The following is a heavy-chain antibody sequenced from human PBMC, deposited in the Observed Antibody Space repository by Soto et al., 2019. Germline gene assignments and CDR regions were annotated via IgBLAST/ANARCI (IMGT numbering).Heavy chain of an antibody. D-gene: IGHD6-25*01. V-gene: IGHV3-74*01. CDR1: VFTVTSYW. J-gene: IGHJ4*02. CDR2: TSPAGSST. Sequence: DVQLVESGGGIVQPGGSLRLSCAASVFTVTSYWMHWVRQAPGKGLVWVSRTSPAGSSTYYADFVRGRFTISKDTAKNTLYLQMNSLRAEDTAVYYCAKGVRSYSSGPLDYWGQGTLVTVSS. CDR3: AKGVRSYSSGPLDY.